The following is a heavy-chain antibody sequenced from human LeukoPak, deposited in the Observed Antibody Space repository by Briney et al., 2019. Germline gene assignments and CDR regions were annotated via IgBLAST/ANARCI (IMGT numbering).Heavy chain of an antibody. J-gene: IGHJ4*02. CDR3: ARSYSYGSHHDY. CDR1: GFTFSSYA. Sequence: GSLRLSCAASGFTFSSYAMHWVRQAPGKGLEWVAVISYDGSNKYYADSVKGRFTISRYNSKNTLYLQMNSLRAEDTAVYYCARSYSYGSHHDYWGQGTLVTVSS. D-gene: IGHD5-18*01. CDR2: ISYDGSNK. V-gene: IGHV3-30-3*01.